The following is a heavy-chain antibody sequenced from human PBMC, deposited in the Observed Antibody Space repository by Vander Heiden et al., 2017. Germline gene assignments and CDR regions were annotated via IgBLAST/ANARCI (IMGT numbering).Heavy chain of an antibody. CDR3: ARFWLQKFYYFDY. CDR2: INHSGST. D-gene: IGHD5-12*01. CDR1: GGSFSGYY. J-gene: IGHJ4*02. V-gene: IGHV4-34*01. Sequence: TCAVYGGSFSGYYWSWIRQPPGKGLEWIGEINHSGSTNYNPSLKSRVTISVDTSKNQFSLKLSSVTAADTAVYYCARFWLQKFYYFDYWGQGTLVNVAS.